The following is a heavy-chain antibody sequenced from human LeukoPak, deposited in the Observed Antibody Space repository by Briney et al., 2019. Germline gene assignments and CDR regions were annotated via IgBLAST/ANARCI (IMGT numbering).Heavy chain of an antibody. Sequence: SETLSLTCTVSGGSISTYHWSWLRQPPGKGLEWIGYIYASGTNNYNPSLKSRVTMSVDTTKNQFSLKLSSVTAADTAVYYCARGLCSSTSCYLMENWFDPWGQGTLVTVSS. CDR3: ARGLCSSTSCYLMENWFDP. J-gene: IGHJ5*02. CDR2: IYASGTN. CDR1: GGSISTYH. D-gene: IGHD2-2*01. V-gene: IGHV4-59*12.